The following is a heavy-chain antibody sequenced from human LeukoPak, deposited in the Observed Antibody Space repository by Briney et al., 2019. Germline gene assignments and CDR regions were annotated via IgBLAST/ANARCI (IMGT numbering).Heavy chain of an antibody. CDR2: MNPYNDNT. CDR1: GYTFTSYG. V-gene: IGHV1-18*01. CDR3: ARSPPLAEAGTEDY. Sequence: ASVKVSCKASGYTFTSYGISWVRQAPGQGLEWMGWMNPYNDNTNYAQNLHGRVTMTTDASTSTAYMELRSLRSDDTAVYYCARSPPLAEAGTEDYRGQGTLVTVSS. J-gene: IGHJ4*02. D-gene: IGHD6-19*01.